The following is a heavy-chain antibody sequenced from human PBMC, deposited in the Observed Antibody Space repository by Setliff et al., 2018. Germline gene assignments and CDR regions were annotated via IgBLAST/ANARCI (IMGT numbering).Heavy chain of an antibody. Sequence: ASVKVSCKASGGPLNSYSFSWVRQAPGQGLEWMGRIIPVLDITRYSQKFQGRVTITAAQSTSTAYMELRSLIFDDTAIYYCARDLLRSSSWRPDVFDVWGQGTMVTVSS. J-gene: IGHJ3*01. CDR1: GGPLNSYS. V-gene: IGHV1-69*04. D-gene: IGHD6-13*01. CDR3: ARDLLRSSSWRPDVFDV. CDR2: IIPVLDIT.